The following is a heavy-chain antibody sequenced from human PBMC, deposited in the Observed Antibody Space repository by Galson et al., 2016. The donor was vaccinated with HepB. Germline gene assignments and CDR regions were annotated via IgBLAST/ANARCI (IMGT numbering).Heavy chain of an antibody. Sequence: SVKVSCKASGYTFTSYAMNWVRQAPGQGLEWMGWINNDTRNPTYVQGFPGRFVFSLDTYVSTAYLQISSLKPEDTAVYYCARDPRGSAWGGIDSMGQGTLVTVSS. V-gene: IGHV7-4-1*02. D-gene: IGHD6-19*01. CDR1: GYTFTSYA. J-gene: IGHJ4*02. CDR2: INNDTRNP. CDR3: ARDPRGSAWGGIDS.